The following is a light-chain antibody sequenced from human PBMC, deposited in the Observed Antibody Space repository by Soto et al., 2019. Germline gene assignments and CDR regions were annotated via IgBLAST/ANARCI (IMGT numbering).Light chain of an antibody. CDR3: QQYNNWPRT. CDR2: GAT. CDR1: QSVGTN. Sequence: ERVMTQSPVTVSVSPGESVPLSWGASQSVGTNLAWYQQKPGQAPSLLIHGATTRATGIPARFSGSGSGTEFTLTISSLQSEDFVVYYCQQYNNWPRTFGQGTKVDIK. J-gene: IGKJ1*01. V-gene: IGKV3-15*01.